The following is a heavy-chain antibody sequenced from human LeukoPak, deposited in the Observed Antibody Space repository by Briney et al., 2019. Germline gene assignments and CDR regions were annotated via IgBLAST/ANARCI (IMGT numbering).Heavy chain of an antibody. Sequence: PSETLSLTCTVSGGSISSGGYYWSWIRQHPGKGLEWIGYIYYSGSTYYNPSLKSRVTISVDTSKNQFSLKLSSVTAADTAVYYCARESLVRGVISIDYWGQGTPVTVSS. D-gene: IGHD3-10*01. V-gene: IGHV4-31*03. J-gene: IGHJ4*02. CDR1: GGSISSGGYY. CDR3: ARESLVRGVISIDY. CDR2: IYYSGST.